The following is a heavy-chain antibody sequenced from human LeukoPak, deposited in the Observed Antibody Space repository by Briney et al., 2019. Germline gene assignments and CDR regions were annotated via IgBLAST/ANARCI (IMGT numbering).Heavy chain of an antibody. CDR1: GFTFSSYG. V-gene: IGHV3-33*08. CDR3: ASASGSYRRDDAFDI. CDR2: IWYDGSNK. D-gene: IGHD1-26*01. Sequence: PGGSLRLSCAASGFTFSSYGMHWVRQAPGKGLEWVAVIWYDGSNKYYADSVKGRFTISRDNSKNTLYLQMNSLRAEDTAVYYCASASGSYRRDDAFDIWGQGTMVTVSS. J-gene: IGHJ3*02.